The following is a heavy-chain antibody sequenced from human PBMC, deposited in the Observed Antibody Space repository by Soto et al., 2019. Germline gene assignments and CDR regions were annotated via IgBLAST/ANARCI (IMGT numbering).Heavy chain of an antibody. CDR1: GGSISSYY. CDR2: IYYSGST. Sequence: PSETLSLTCTVSGGSISSYYWSWIRQPPGKGLEWIGYIYYSGSTNYNPSLKSRVTISVDTSKNQFSLKLSSVTAADTAVYYCASHVGTYYMDVWGKGTTVTVSS. V-gene: IGHV4-59*08. J-gene: IGHJ6*03. CDR3: ASHVGTYYMDV.